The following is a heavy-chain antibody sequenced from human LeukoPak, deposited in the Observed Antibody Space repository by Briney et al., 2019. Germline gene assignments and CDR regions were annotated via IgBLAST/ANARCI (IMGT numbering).Heavy chain of an antibody. D-gene: IGHD3-3*01. Sequence: SETLSLTCAVSGGSISSSNWWSWVRQPPGKGLEWIGEINHSGSTNYNPSLKSRVTISVDTSKNQFSLKLSSVTAADTAVYYCARGLLDFWSGYYTGEYYFDYWGQGTLVTVSS. CDR1: GGSISSSNW. V-gene: IGHV4-4*02. CDR2: INHSGST. J-gene: IGHJ4*02. CDR3: ARGLLDFWSGYYTGEYYFDY.